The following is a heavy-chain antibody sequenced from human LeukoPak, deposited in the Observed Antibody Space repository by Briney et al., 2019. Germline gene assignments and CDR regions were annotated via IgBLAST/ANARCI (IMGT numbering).Heavy chain of an antibody. Sequence: GGSLRLSCAASGFTFSSYAMSWVRQAPGKGLEWVSCISSTSNYIFYADSVRGRLTISRDNAKNSLYLQMDSLRAEDTAVYYCARGGIITSYAFEIWGQGAMVTVSS. CDR1: GFTFSSYA. D-gene: IGHD1-26*01. CDR3: ARGGIITSYAFEI. J-gene: IGHJ3*02. V-gene: IGHV3-21*01. CDR2: ISSTSNYI.